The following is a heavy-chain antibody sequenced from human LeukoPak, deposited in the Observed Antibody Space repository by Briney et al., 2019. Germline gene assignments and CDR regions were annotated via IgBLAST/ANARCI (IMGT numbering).Heavy chain of an antibody. CDR1: GFTFSSYG. V-gene: IGHV3-30*02. Sequence: GGSLRLSCAASGFTFSSYGIHWVRQAPGKGLEWVAFIQYDGSNKYYADSVKGRFTISRDNSKNTLYLQMNSLRAEDTAVYYCAKGTSIVVVPAAIYYFDYWGQGTLVTVSS. CDR3: AKGTSIVVVPAAIYYFDY. CDR2: IQYDGSNK. J-gene: IGHJ4*02. D-gene: IGHD2-2*01.